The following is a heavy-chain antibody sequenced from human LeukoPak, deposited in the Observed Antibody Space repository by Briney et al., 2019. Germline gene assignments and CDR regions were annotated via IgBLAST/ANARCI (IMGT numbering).Heavy chain of an antibody. D-gene: IGHD2-15*01. V-gene: IGHV4-39*01. Sequence: SETLSLTCTVSGGSISGSSYYWGWIRQPPGKGLEWIGSIYYSGSTYYNPSLKSRVTISVDTSKNQFSLKLNSVTATDTAVYYCARRSGGSSKMDYWGQGTLVTVSS. CDR2: IYYSGST. CDR1: GGSISGSSYY. CDR3: ARRSGGSSKMDY. J-gene: IGHJ4*02.